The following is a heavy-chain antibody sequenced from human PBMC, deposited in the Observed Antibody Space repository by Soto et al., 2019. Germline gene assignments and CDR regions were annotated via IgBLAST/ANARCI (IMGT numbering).Heavy chain of an antibody. CDR2: IYYSGST. J-gene: IGHJ5*02. Sequence: PSETLSLTCTVSGGSISSYYWSWIRQPPGKGLEWIGYIYYSGSTNYNPSLKSRVTASVDTSKNQFSLKLSSVTAADTAVYYCARDSGYDYVNWFDPWGQGTLVTVSS. V-gene: IGHV4-59*01. CDR3: ARDSGYDYVNWFDP. D-gene: IGHD5-12*01. CDR1: GGSISSYY.